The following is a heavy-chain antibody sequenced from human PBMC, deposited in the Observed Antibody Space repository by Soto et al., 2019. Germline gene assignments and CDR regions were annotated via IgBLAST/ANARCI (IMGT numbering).Heavy chain of an antibody. CDR1: GGSISSGGYY. CDR3: ARVNAGTFYYYYYYMDV. V-gene: IGHV4-31*03. Sequence: SQTLSLTCTVSGGSISSGGYYWSWIRQQPGKGLEWIGYIYYSGSTYYNPSLKSRVTISVDTSKNQFSLKLSSVTAADTAVYYCARVNAGTFYYYYYYMDVWGKGTTVTVSS. J-gene: IGHJ6*03. CDR2: IYYSGST. D-gene: IGHD1-1*01.